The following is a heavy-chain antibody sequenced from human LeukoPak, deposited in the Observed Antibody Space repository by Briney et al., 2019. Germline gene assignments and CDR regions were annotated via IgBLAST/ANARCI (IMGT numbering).Heavy chain of an antibody. J-gene: IGHJ5*02. Sequence: ASVTVSCKASGYTFTGYYMHWVRQAPGQGLEWMGWINPNSGGTNYAQKFQGRVTMTRDTSISTAYMELSRLRSDDTAVYYCARLADDYGDYWFDPWGQGTLVTVSS. V-gene: IGHV1-2*02. CDR2: INPNSGGT. CDR3: ARLADDYGDYWFDP. D-gene: IGHD4-17*01. CDR1: GYTFTGYY.